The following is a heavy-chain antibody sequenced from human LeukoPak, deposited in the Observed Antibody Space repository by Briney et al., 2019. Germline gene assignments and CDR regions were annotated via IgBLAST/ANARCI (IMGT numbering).Heavy chain of an antibody. D-gene: IGHD3-3*01. CDR2: IYYSGST. J-gene: IGHJ4*02. V-gene: IGHV4-59*08. Sequence: ASETLSLTCTVSGGSISSYYWSWIRQPPGKGLEWIGYIYYSGSTNYNPSLKSRVTISVDTSKNQFSLKLSSVTAADTAVYYCARSGYRYYFDYWGQGTLVTVS. CDR3: ARSGYRYYFDY. CDR1: GGSISSYY.